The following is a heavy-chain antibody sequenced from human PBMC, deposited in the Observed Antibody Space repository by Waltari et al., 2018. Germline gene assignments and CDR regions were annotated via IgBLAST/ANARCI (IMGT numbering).Heavy chain of an antibody. Sequence: QVQLQQWGAGLLKPSETLSLTCGVRGGSFSSYYWSWIRQSPGKGLEWIGSVSYNGNAYYNPSLESRVTMSVDRSKNHFSLDLESVTTPDTSIYFCARSFGGSGSYKFDYWGQGILVTVSS. CDR3: ARSFGGSGSYKFDY. D-gene: IGHD3-10*01. CDR1: GGSFSSYY. CDR2: VSYNGNA. V-gene: IGHV4-34*11. J-gene: IGHJ4*02.